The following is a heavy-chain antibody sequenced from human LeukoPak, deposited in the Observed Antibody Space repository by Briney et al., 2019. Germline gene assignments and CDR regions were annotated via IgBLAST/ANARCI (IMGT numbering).Heavy chain of an antibody. CDR3: ATEGYGDELSDAFEI. D-gene: IGHD4-17*01. V-gene: IGHV1-24*01. J-gene: IGHJ3*02. CDR2: FDPEDGET. Sequence: GASVKVSCKVSGYTLTELSMRWVRQAPGKGLEWMGGFDPEDGETIYAQKFQGRVTMTEDTSTDTAYMELSSLRSEDTAVYYCATEGYGDELSDAFEIWGQGTMVTVSS. CDR1: GYTLTELS.